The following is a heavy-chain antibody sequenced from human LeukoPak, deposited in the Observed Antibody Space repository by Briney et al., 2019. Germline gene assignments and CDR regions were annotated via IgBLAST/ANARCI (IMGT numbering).Heavy chain of an antibody. CDR3: ARGGQSPIKSSSSLYYMDV. CDR2: IIPIFGTA. D-gene: IGHD6-13*01. J-gene: IGHJ6*03. V-gene: IGHV1-69*13. Sequence: SVKVSCKASGGTFSSYAISWVRQAPGQGLEWMGGIIPIFGTANYAQKFQGRVTITADESTSTAYMELSSLRSEDTAVYYCARGGQSPIKSSSSLYYMDVWGKGTTVTISS. CDR1: GGTFSSYA.